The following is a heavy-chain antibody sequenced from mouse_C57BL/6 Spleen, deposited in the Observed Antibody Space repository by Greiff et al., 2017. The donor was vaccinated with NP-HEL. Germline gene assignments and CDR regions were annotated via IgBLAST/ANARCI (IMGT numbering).Heavy chain of an antibody. CDR3: ARGDGAAYYFDY. V-gene: IGHV5-4*01. Sequence: EVHLVESGGGLVKPGGSLKLSCAASGFTFSSYAMSWVRQTPEKRLEWVATISDGGSYTYYPDNVKGRFTISRDNAKNNLYLQMSHLKSEDTAMYYCARGDGAAYYFDYWGQGTTLTVSS. CDR2: ISDGGSYT. J-gene: IGHJ2*01. CDR1: GFTFSSYA. D-gene: IGHD2-3*01.